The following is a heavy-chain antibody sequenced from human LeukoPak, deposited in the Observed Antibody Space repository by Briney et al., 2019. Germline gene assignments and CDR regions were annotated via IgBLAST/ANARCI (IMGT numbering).Heavy chain of an antibody. CDR2: IIHILGIA. D-gene: IGHD4-17*01. CDR3: ARQTVTVTTRGWTFDI. V-gene: IGHV1-69*02. Sequence: VAAEKLSCKASGHTHSPYTISWVRQAPRQGREWVGRIIHILGIANYAQKLQGKVRVTADKSTSTAYMEMSSRRSEDTAVYFCARQTVTVTTRGWTFDIWGQGTMVSVSS. CDR1: GHTHSPYT. J-gene: IGHJ3*02.